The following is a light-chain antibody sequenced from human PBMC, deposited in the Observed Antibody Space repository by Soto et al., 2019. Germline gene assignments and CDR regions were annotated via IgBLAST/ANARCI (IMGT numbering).Light chain of an antibody. CDR2: GAS. CDR1: QSVSNN. CDR3: QQHNQWPIT. J-gene: IGKJ5*01. Sequence: IVLTQSPGTLSLSSGDTATLFCRASQSVSNNYLAWYQQKPGQATRLLIYGASSRATGIPARFSGSGSGTEFTLTINSLQSEDSAVYYCQQHNQWPITFGQGTRLEIK. V-gene: IGKV3D-15*01.